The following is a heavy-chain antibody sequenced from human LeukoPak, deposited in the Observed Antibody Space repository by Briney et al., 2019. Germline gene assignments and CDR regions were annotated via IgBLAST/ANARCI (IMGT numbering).Heavy chain of an antibody. CDR1: GGSISIYY. Sequence: SETLSLTCSVSGGSISIYYWSWIRQPAGKGLEWIGPIYTSGSTNFNPSLQSRVTMSVDTSKNQISLKLRSVTAADTAVYYCARSGSYYYSWFDPWGQGTLVTVSS. J-gene: IGHJ5*02. CDR2: IYTSGST. CDR3: ARSGSYYYSWFDP. D-gene: IGHD3-10*01. V-gene: IGHV4-4*07.